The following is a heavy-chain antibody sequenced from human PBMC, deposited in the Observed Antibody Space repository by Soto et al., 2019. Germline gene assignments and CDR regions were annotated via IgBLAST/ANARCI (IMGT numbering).Heavy chain of an antibody. J-gene: IGHJ6*02. CDR1: GFTFSRYE. Sequence: EEQLVESGGGLVHPGGSLRLSCSASGFTFSRYEMNWVRQGPGRGLEWISYISPSDSAAYYADSVKGRFTISRDNAKITLILQMNSLRAEDTAVYYCARTLKNQLPPYYYAMDVWGQGTTVTVSS. V-gene: IGHV3-48*03. CDR2: ISPSDSAA. D-gene: IGHD1-1*01. CDR3: ARTLKNQLPPYYYAMDV.